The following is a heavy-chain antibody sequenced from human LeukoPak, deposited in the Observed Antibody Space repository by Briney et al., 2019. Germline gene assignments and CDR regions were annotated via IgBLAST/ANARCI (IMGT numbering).Heavy chain of an antibody. CDR3: ARDRTPRITMIVVPGGY. J-gene: IGHJ4*02. Sequence: ASVKVSCKASGYTFTSYGISWVRQAPGQGLEWMGWISAYNGNTNYAQKLQGRVTMTTDTSTSTAYMELRSLSSDDTAVYYCARDRTPRITMIVVPGGYWGQGTLVTVSS. CDR2: ISAYNGNT. CDR1: GYTFTSYG. D-gene: IGHD3-22*01. V-gene: IGHV1-18*01.